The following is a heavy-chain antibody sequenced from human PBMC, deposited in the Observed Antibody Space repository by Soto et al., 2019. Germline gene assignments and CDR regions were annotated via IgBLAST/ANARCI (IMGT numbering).Heavy chain of an antibody. CDR2: IIPIFGTA. V-gene: IGHV1-69*13. CDR1: GGTFSSYA. CDR3: ARLLSSTHLYSSSDAFDI. Sequence: ASVKVSCKASGGTFSSYAISWVRQAPGQGLEWMGGIIPIFGTANYAQKFQGRVTITADESTSTAYMELSSLGSEDTAVYSCARLLSSTHLYSSSDAFDIWGQGTMVTVSS. D-gene: IGHD6-6*01. J-gene: IGHJ3*02.